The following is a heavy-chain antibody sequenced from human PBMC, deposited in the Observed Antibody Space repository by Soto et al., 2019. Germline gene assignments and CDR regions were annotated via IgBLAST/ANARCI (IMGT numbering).Heavy chain of an antibody. D-gene: IGHD5-12*01. CDR3: ARDPPYSGYEGVFDY. CDR1: GFTFSSYS. Sequence: GGSLRLSCAASGFTFSSYSMNWVRQAPGKGLEWVSYISSSSSTIYYADSVKGRFTISRDNAKNSLYLQMNSLRAEDTAVYYCARDPPYSGYEGVFDYWGQGTLVTVSS. V-gene: IGHV3-48*01. CDR2: ISSSSSTI. J-gene: IGHJ4*02.